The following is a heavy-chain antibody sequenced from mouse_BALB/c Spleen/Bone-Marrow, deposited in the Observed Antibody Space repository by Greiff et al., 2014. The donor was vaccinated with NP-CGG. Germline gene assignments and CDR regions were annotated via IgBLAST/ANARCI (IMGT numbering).Heavy chain of an antibody. V-gene: IGHV1-80*01. CDR1: GYAFSSYW. CDR3: ARGGISVDY. CDR2: IYPGDSDT. Sequence: QVHVKQSGAELVRPGSSVKISCKASGYAFSSYWMNWVKQKPGQGLEWIGQIYPGDSDTDYNGKFKGKATLTADKSSNTAYMQLTSLTSEDSAVYFCARGGISVDYWGQGTTLTVSS. J-gene: IGHJ2*01.